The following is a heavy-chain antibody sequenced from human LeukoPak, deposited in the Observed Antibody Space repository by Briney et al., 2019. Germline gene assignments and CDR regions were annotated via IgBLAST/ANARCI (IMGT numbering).Heavy chain of an antibody. J-gene: IGHJ4*02. CDR3: ARVKSPPYYYDSSGYYFDY. V-gene: IGHV4-30-4*08. D-gene: IGHD3-22*01. CDR1: GGSISSGDHY. Sequence: PSETLSLTCNVSGGSISSGDHYWSWIRQPPGKGLEWIGYIYYSGSTYYNPSLKSRVTISVDTSKNQFSLKLSSVTAADTAVYYCARVKSPPYYYDSSGYYFDYWGQGTLVTVSS. CDR2: IYYSGST.